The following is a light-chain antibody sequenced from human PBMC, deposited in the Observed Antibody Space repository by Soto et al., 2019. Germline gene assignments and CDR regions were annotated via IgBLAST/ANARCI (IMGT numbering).Light chain of an antibody. CDR1: QSVYSSY. CDR2: GAS. Sequence: EIVLTQSPGTLSLSPGERATLSCRASQSVYSSYLAWYRQKPGQAPRLLIHGASIRATGIPDRLSGSVSGTDFTLTISRLEPEDFAVYYCQQYGSSPWTFGRGTKVDIK. V-gene: IGKV3-20*01. J-gene: IGKJ1*01. CDR3: QQYGSSPWT.